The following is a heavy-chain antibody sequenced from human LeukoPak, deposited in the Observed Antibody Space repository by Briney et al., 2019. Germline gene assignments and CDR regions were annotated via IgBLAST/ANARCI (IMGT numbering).Heavy chain of an antibody. V-gene: IGHV4-39*07. Sequence: PSETLSLTCTVSGGSISSSSYYWGWIRQPPGKGLERIGSIYYSGSTYYNPSLKSRVTISVDTSKNQFSLKLSSVTAAGTAVYYCARVTGYSSSWTLDYWGQGTLVTVSS. CDR3: ARVTGYSSSWTLDY. J-gene: IGHJ4*02. D-gene: IGHD6-13*01. CDR1: GGSISSSSYY. CDR2: IYYSGST.